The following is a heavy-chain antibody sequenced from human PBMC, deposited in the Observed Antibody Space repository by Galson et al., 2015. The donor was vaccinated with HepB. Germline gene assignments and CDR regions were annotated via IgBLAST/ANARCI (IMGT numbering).Heavy chain of an antibody. V-gene: IGHV3-9*01. CDR1: GFTFNDYA. Sequence: SLRVSCEASGFTFNDYAMNWVRQAPGQGLEWVSGINWNSGTIGYADSVKGRFTISRDNAKNSLYLQKNSLRAEDTAVYYYAKDKHDYGDYGDSFDIWGQGTMVTVSS. CDR3: AKDKHDYGDYGDSFDI. CDR2: INWNSGTI. J-gene: IGHJ3*02. D-gene: IGHD4-17*01.